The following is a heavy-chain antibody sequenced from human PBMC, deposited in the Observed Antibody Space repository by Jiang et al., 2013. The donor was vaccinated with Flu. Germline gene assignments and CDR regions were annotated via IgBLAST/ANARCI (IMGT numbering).Heavy chain of an antibody. Sequence: GSGLVKPSGTLSLTCAVSGGSISSSNWWSWVRQPPGKGLEWIGEIYHSGSTNYNPSLKSRVTISVDKSKNQFSLKLSSVTAADTAVYYCVRGGDGYNFFHYYYGMDVWGQGTTVTVS. CDR1: GGSISSSNW. J-gene: IGHJ6*02. D-gene: IGHD5-24*01. CDR3: VRGGDGYNFFHYYYGMDV. V-gene: IGHV4-4*02. CDR2: IYHSGST.